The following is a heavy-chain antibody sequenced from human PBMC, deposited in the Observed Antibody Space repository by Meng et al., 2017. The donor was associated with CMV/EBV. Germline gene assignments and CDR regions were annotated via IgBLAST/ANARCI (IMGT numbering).Heavy chain of an antibody. Sequence: ASVKVSCKASGYTFTSYDINWVRQATGQGLEWMGWMNPNSGNTGYAQKFQGRVTMTRNTSINTAYMELSSLRSEDTAVYYCASVPPGRPVIMAYWGQGTLVTVSS. CDR3: ASVPPGRPVIMAY. D-gene: IGHD3-9*01. V-gene: IGHV1-8*01. CDR1: GYTFTSYD. J-gene: IGHJ4*02. CDR2: MNPNSGNT.